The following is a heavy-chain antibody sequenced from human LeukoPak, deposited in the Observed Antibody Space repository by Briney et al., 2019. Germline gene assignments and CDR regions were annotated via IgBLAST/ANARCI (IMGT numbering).Heavy chain of an antibody. D-gene: IGHD3-22*01. J-gene: IGHJ4*02. CDR3: ARDLSRSLGGPYDSSGYGY. Sequence: ASVKVSCTVSGYTLTELSMHWVRQAPGKGLERMGGFDPEDGETIYAQKFQGRVTMTEDTSTDTAYMELSSLRSEDTAVYYCARDLSRSLGGPYDSSGYGYWGQGTLVTVSS. CDR2: FDPEDGET. V-gene: IGHV1-24*01. CDR1: GYTLTELS.